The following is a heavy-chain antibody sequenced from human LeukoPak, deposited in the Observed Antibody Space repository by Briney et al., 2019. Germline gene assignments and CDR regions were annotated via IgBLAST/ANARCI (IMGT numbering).Heavy chain of an antibody. CDR3: ARDRYSGSYPIDY. V-gene: IGHV3-11*04. CDR1: GGSISSYY. D-gene: IGHD1-26*01. CDR2: ISSSGSTI. J-gene: IGHJ4*02. Sequence: PSETLSLTCTVSGGSISSYYWSWIRQAPGKGLEWVSYISSSGSTIYYADSVKGRFTISGDNAKNSLYLQMNSLRAEDTAVYYCARDRYSGSYPIDYWGQGTLVTVSS.